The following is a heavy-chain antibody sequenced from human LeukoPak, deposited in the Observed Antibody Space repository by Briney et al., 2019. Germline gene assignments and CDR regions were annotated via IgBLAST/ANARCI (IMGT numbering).Heavy chain of an antibody. CDR1: GFTFSSYG. CDR2: ISYDGRNK. J-gene: IGHJ6*02. V-gene: IGHV3-30*03. Sequence: PGRSLRLSCAASGFTFSSYGMHWVRQAPGKGLEWVAVISYDGRNKFYTDSVRGRFTISRDNSKNTLYLQINSLRAEDTAVYYCSGSYYNPDYCGMDVWGQGTTVTVSS. D-gene: IGHD3-10*01. CDR3: SGSYYNPDYCGMDV.